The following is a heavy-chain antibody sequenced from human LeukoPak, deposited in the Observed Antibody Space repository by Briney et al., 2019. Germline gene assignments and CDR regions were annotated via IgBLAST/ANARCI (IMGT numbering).Heavy chain of an antibody. CDR1: GYSFTSYW. CDR2: IYPGDSDP. D-gene: IGHD6-13*01. V-gene: IGHV5-51*01. Sequence: GESLKISCKGSGYSFTSYWIGWVRHVPGKGLEYMGIIYPGDSDPRYSPSFQGQVTISADKSISTAYLQWSSLKASDSAMYYCVRHGLGSSWFGFDYWGQGTLVTVSS. CDR3: VRHGLGSSWFGFDY. J-gene: IGHJ4*02.